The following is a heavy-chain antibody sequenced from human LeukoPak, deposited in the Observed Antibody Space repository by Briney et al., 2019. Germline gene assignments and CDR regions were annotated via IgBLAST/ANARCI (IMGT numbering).Heavy chain of an antibody. CDR1: GFTFDDFA. CDR2: ISWNSDTI. Sequence: GGSLRLSCATSGFTFDDFAMHWVRHAPGKGLEWVSHISWNSDTITYADSVKGRFTISRDNAKNSLYLQISSLRDEDTAFYYCAKDIDSAGYGAFEIWGQGTAVTVSS. V-gene: IGHV3-9*01. D-gene: IGHD3-22*01. CDR3: AKDIDSAGYGAFEI. J-gene: IGHJ3*02.